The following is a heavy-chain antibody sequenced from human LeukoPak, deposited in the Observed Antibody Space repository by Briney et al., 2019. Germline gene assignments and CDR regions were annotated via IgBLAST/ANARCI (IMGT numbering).Heavy chain of an antibody. CDR2: VYTSGNT. CDR1: GGSISSYY. Sequence: SETLSLTCTVSGGSISSYYWSWIRQPAGKGLEWIGRVYTSGNTNYNPSLKSRVTMSVDTSKNQFSLKVTSVTAADTAVYYCARTLTPRNWFDPWGQGTLVTVSS. J-gene: IGHJ5*02. V-gene: IGHV4-4*07. CDR3: ARTLTPRNWFDP. D-gene: IGHD3-9*01.